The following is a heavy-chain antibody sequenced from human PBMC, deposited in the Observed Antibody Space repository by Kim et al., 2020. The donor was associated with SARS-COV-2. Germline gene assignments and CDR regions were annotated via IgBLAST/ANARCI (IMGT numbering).Heavy chain of an antibody. CDR1: GFRFTNSA. CDR3: AADPSFLLTGYYNLDY. D-gene: IGHD3-9*01. V-gene: IGHV1-58*02. CDR2: IVVGSGYT. J-gene: IGHJ4*02. Sequence: SVKVSCKASGFRFTNSAMQWVRQARGQRLEWIGWIVVGSGYTDYAQKFQERVTITRDMSTSTAYMELSSLRSEDTAVYYCAADPSFLLTGYYNLDYWGRGTLVTVSS.